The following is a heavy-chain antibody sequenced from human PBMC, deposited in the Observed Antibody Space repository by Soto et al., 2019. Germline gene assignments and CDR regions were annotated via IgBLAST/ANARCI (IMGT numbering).Heavy chain of an antibody. J-gene: IGHJ4*02. D-gene: IGHD6-19*01. CDR3: ATVAIGWTHKDLDYLDY. Sequence: ASVKVSCKVSGYTLTELSMHWVRQAPGEGLEWMGGFDPEDGETIYAQKFQGRVTMTEDTSTDTAYMELSSLRSEDTAVYYCATVAIGWTHKDLDYLDYWGQGTLVPVDS. CDR1: GYTLTELS. V-gene: IGHV1-24*01. CDR2: FDPEDGET.